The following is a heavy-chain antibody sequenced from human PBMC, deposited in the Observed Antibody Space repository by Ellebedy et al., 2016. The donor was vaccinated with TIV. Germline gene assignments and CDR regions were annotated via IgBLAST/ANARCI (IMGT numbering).Heavy chain of an antibody. CDR2: ISSSSSGI. Sequence: PGGSLRLSCAASGFTFSDYSMNWVRQAPGKGLEWVSYISSSSSGIYYADSVKGRFTFSRDNAKNSLFLQMNSLRAEDTAVYDCARDSGSYSFDYWGQGTLVTVSS. CDR3: ARDSGSYSFDY. D-gene: IGHD1-26*01. J-gene: IGHJ4*02. CDR1: GFTFSDYS. V-gene: IGHV3-48*04.